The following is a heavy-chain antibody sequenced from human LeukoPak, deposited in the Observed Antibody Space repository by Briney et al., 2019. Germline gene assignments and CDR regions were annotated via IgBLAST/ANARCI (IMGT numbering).Heavy chain of an antibody. Sequence: SETLSLTCTVSGGSISSYYWSWVRQPPGKGLEWIGYIYYSGSTNYNPSLKSRVTISVDTSKNQFSLKLSSVTAADTAVYYCARDNWNYGSSMDVWGQGTTVTVSS. CDR3: ARDNWNYGSSMDV. CDR1: GGSISSYY. V-gene: IGHV4-59*01. CDR2: IYYSGST. J-gene: IGHJ6*02. D-gene: IGHD1-7*01.